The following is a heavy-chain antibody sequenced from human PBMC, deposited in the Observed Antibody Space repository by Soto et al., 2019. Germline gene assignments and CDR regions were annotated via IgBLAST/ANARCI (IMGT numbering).Heavy chain of an antibody. J-gene: IGHJ5*02. D-gene: IGHD6-13*01. CDR3: ARGVAAAASNWLDP. CDR2: IIPILGIA. CDR1: GGTFSSYT. V-gene: IGHV1-69*02. Sequence: SVKVSCKASGGTFSSYTISWVRQAPGQGLEWMGRIIPILGIANYAQKFQGRVTITADKSTSTAYMELSSLRSEDTAVYYCARGVAAAASNWLDPWGQGTLVTVSS.